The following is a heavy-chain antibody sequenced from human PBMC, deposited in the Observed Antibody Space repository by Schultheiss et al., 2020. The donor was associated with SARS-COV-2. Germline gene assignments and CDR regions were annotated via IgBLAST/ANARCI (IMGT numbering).Heavy chain of an antibody. V-gene: IGHV1-2*06. J-gene: IGHJ4*02. CDR1: GYTFTGYY. CDR2: INPNSGGT. CDR3: ARGITFGGVIGFDY. D-gene: IGHD3-16*02. Sequence: GESLKISCQASGYTFTGYYMHWVRQAPGQGLEWMGRINPNSGGTNYAQKFQGRVTITADKSTSTAYMELSSLRSDDTAVYYCARGITFGGVIGFDYWGQGTLVTVSS.